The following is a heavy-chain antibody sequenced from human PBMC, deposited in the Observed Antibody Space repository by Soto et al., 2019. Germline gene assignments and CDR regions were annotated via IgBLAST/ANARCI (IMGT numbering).Heavy chain of an antibody. J-gene: IGHJ4*02. CDR2: ISAYNGNT. D-gene: IGHD6-19*01. V-gene: IGHV1-18*01. CDR1: GYTFTSYG. Sequence: ASVKVSCKASGYTFTSYGISWVRQAPGQGLEWMGWISAYNGNTNYAQKLQGRVTMTTDTSTSTAYMELRSLRSDDTAVYCCARDREGLYSSGWGLDYWGQGTLVTVSS. CDR3: ARDREGLYSSGWGLDY.